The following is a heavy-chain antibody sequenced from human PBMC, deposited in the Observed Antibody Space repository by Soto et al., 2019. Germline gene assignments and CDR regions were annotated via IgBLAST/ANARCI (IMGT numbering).Heavy chain of an antibody. CDR2: INTDGSGT. Sequence: GGSLRLSCAASGFTFSSYWMHWVRHAPGKGLVWVSRINTDGSGTSYADSVKGRCTISRDNVKNMMYLQMNSLRAEATAVYSCARASYSGTPGISYGMAVWGQGTTVTVSS. V-gene: IGHV3-74*01. D-gene: IGHD1-26*01. J-gene: IGHJ6*02. CDR1: GFTFSSYW. CDR3: ARASYSGTPGISYGMAV.